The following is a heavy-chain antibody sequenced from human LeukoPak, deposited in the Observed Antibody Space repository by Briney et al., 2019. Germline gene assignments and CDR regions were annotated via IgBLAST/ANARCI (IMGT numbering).Heavy chain of an antibody. D-gene: IGHD3-3*01. CDR3: ARGTRNYDFWSGPYYFDY. CDR1: GGSISSYY. J-gene: IGHJ4*02. V-gene: IGHV4-59*01. CDR2: IYYSGST. Sequence: SETLSLTCTVSGGSISSYYWSWIRQPPGKGLEWIGYIYYSGSTNYNPSLKSRVTISVDTSKNQFSLKLSSVTAADTAVYYCARGTRNYDFWSGPYYFDYWGQGTLVTVSS.